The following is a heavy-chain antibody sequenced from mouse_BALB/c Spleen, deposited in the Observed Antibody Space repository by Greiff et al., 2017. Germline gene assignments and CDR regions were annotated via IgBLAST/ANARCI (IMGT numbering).Heavy chain of an antibody. V-gene: IGHV1S29*02. CDR1: GYTFTDYN. J-gene: IGHJ3*01. D-gene: IGHD2-4*01. CDR3: ASMITTAWFAY. CDR2: IYPYNGGT. Sequence: EVQLQQSGPELVKPGASVKISCKASGYTFTDYNMHWVKQSHGKSLEWIGYIYPYNGGTGYNQKFKSKATLTVDNSSSTAYMELRSLTSEDSAVYYCASMITTAWFAYWGQGTLVTVSA.